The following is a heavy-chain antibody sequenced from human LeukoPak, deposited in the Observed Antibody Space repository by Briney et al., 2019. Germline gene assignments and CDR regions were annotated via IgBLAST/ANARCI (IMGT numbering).Heavy chain of an antibody. D-gene: IGHD2-2*01. J-gene: IGHJ4*02. CDR2: ISYDGRNK. V-gene: IGHV3-30*18. CDR1: GFTFNNYG. Sequence: GKSLRLSCAASGFTFNNYGMHWVRQAPGKGLEWVAVISYDGRNKHYPDSVKGRFTISRDISTDTLWLQMDSLRTEDTAVYYCAKGPLRGTAAAIDYWGQGTLVTLSS. CDR3: AKGPLRGTAAAIDY.